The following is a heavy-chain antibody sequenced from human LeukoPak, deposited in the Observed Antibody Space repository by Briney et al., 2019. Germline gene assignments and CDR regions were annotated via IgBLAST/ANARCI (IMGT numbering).Heavy chain of an antibody. J-gene: IGHJ5*02. CDR1: GGSISSGSYY. D-gene: IGHD4-17*01. V-gene: IGHV4-61*02. CDR2: IYTSGST. CDR3: ARVEGDYGNWFDP. Sequence: SETLSLTCTVSGGSISSGSYYWSWIRQRAGKGLEWIGRIYTSGSTNYNPSLKSRVTISVDTSKNQFSLKLSSVTAADTAVYYCARVEGDYGNWFDPWGQGTLVTVSS.